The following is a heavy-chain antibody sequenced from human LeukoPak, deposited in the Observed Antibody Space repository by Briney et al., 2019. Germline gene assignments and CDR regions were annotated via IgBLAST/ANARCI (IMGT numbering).Heavy chain of an antibody. CDR3: ATLGGSYSIDY. V-gene: IGHV4-59*01. CDR1: GGSFSGYY. J-gene: IGHJ4*02. Sequence: SETLSLTCAVYGGSFSGYYWSWIRQPPGKGLEWIGYIYYSGSTNYNPSLKSRVTISVDTSKNQFSLKLSSVTAADTAVYYCATLGGSYSIDYWAREPWSPSPQ. D-gene: IGHD1-26*01. CDR2: IYYSGST.